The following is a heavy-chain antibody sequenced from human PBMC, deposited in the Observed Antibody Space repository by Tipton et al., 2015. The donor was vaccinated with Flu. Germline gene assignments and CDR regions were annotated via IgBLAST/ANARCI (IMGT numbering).Heavy chain of an antibody. V-gene: IGHV3-23*01. CDR1: GFTFSSYA. CDR2: ISGSGGST. Sequence: SLRLSCAASGFTFSSYAMSWVRQAPGKGLEWVSAISGSGGSTYYADSVKGRFTISRDNSKNTLYLQMNSLRAEDTAVYYCAKDPPFGVVPRPLFDYWGQGTLVTVSS. J-gene: IGHJ4*02. CDR3: AKDPPFGVVPRPLFDY. D-gene: IGHD3-3*01.